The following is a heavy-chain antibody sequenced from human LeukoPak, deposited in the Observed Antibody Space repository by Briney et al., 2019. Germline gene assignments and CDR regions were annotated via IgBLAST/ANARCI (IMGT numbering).Heavy chain of an antibody. CDR3: ARGEDIVVVPAAHMDV. CDR2: ISYDGSNK. CDR1: GFTFSSYS. D-gene: IGHD2-2*01. V-gene: IGHV3-30*03. Sequence: PGGSLRLSCAASGFTFSSYSMNWVRQAPGKGLEWVAVISYDGSNKYCADSVKGRFTISRDNSKNTLYLQMNSLRAEDTAVYYCARGEDIVVVPAAHMDVWGKGTTVTVSS. J-gene: IGHJ6*03.